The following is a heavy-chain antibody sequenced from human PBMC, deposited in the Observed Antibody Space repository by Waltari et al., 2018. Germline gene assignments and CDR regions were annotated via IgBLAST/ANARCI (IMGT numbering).Heavy chain of an antibody. J-gene: IGHJ3*02. Sequence: QVQLQESGPGLVRLLETLSLTCSVSGGSMSGYYWTWIRQPPGKGLEWIGYMDYRGTANYRPSLKSRVTISVDTSNYQFSLKLNSMTAADTAVYYCARGIVGGVGAFDIWGPGTKITVS. CDR3: ARGIVGGVGAFDI. CDR2: MDYRGTA. D-gene: IGHD1-26*01. CDR1: GGSMSGYY. V-gene: IGHV4-59*01.